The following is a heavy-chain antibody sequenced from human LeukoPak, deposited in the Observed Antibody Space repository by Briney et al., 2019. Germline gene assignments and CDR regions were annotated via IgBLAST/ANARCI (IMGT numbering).Heavy chain of an antibody. V-gene: IGHV1-2*02. CDR2: INPNSDYT. J-gene: IGHJ4*02. D-gene: IGHD2-21*01. Sequence: ASVKVSCKASGYTFTGHYMLWVRQAPGQGLEWMGWINPNSDYTFYAQKFQGRVTLTRDTSISTVYMELTTLTSDDTALYYCAVAPGDYWGQGTLVSVSA. CDR3: AVAPGDY. CDR1: GYTFTGHY.